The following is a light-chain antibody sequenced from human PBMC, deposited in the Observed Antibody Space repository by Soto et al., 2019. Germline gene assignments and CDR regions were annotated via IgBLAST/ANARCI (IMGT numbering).Light chain of an antibody. Sequence: DIQMTQSPSTLSASVGDRVTITCRASQSSSSWLAWYQQKPGKAPKLLIYKTSNLESGVPSSVSGSGSGTAFSLTISSLPPDEFASYYCQHYKSFSLTVGGGTRVEVK. CDR3: QHYKSFSLT. V-gene: IGKV1-5*03. CDR1: QSSSSW. CDR2: KTS. J-gene: IGKJ4*01.